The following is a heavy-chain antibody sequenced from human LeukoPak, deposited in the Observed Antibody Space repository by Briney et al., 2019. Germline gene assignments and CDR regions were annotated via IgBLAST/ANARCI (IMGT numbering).Heavy chain of an antibody. CDR3: ARVMITFGGVIDGFDY. D-gene: IGHD3-16*02. J-gene: IGHJ4*02. CDR2: IYTSGST. CDR1: GGSISSGSYY. Sequence: PSETLSLTCTVSGGSISSGSYYWSWIRQPAGKGLEWIGRIYTSGSTNYNPSLKSRVTISVDTSKNQFSLKLSSVTAADTAVYYCARVMITFGGVIDGFDYWGQGTLVTVSS. V-gene: IGHV4-61*02.